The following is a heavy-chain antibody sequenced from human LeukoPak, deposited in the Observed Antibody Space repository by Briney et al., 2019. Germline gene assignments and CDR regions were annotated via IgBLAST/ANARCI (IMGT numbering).Heavy chain of an antibody. CDR2: INPSGGST. CDR1: GYTFTSYY. J-gene: IGHJ4*02. V-gene: IGHV1-46*01. CDR3: ARDFVEMATIYSPIFDY. D-gene: IGHD5-24*01. Sequence: ASVKVSCKASGYTFTSYYMHWVRQAPGQGLEWMGIINPSGGSTSYAQKFQGRVTMTRDTSTSTVYMELSSLRSEDTAVYYCARDFVEMATIYSPIFDYWGQGTLVTVSS.